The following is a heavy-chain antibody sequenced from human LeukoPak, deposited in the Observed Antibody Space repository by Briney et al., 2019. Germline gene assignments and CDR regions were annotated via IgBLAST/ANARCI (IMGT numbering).Heavy chain of an antibody. CDR1: GYTFTSYY. J-gene: IGHJ4*02. Sequence: ASVKVSCKASGYTFTSYYMHWARQAPGQGLEWMGIINPSGGSTSYAQKFQGRVTMTRDTSTSTVYMELSSLRSEDTAVYYCARDNYGDYLFDYWGQGTLVTVSS. D-gene: IGHD4-17*01. CDR3: ARDNYGDYLFDY. V-gene: IGHV1-46*01. CDR2: INPSGGST.